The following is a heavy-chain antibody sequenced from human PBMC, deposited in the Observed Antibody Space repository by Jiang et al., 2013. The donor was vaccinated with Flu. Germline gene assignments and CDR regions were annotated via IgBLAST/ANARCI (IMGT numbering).Heavy chain of an antibody. V-gene: IGHV1-46*03. Sequence: GAEVKKPGASVKVSCKASGYTFTSYYMHWVRQAPGQGLEWMGIINPSGGSTSYAQKFQGRVTMTRDTSTSTVYMELSSLRSEDTAVYYCARDHYYDSSGYQYYFDYWGQGTLVTVSS. CDR2: INPSGGST. CDR3: ARDHYYDSSGYQYYFDY. CDR1: GYTFTSYY. J-gene: IGHJ4*02. D-gene: IGHD3-22*01.